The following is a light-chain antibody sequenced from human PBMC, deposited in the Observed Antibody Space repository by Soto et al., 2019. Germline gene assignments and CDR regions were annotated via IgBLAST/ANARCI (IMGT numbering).Light chain of an antibody. V-gene: IGLV2-23*02. Sequence: QAVVTQPASVSGSPGQSITISCTGTNSDVGNYNLVSWYQQHPGKAPKLIIYEVNKRPSGVSSRFSGSKSGNTASLTIFGLQAEDEADYYCYSYAGGDTYYVFGTGTKLTVL. CDR1: NSDVGNYNL. CDR3: YSYAGGDTYYV. CDR2: EVN. J-gene: IGLJ1*01.